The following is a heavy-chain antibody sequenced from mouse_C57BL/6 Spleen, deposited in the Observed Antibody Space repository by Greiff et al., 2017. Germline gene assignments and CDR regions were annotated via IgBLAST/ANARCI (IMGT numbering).Heavy chain of an antibody. Sequence: QVQLQQSGPELVKPGASVKISCKASGYAFSSSWMNWVKQRPGKGLEWIGRIYPGDGDTNYNGKFKGKATLTADKSSSTAYMQLRSLTSEDSAVYFCASDGNYDYWGQGTTLTVSS. CDR2: IYPGDGDT. V-gene: IGHV1-82*01. CDR1: GYAFSSSW. CDR3: ASDGNYDY. D-gene: IGHD2-1*01. J-gene: IGHJ2*01.